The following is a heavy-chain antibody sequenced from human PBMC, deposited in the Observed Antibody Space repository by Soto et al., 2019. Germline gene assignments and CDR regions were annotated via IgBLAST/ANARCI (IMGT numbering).Heavy chain of an antibody. D-gene: IGHD3-9*01. J-gene: IGHJ4*02. V-gene: IGHV5-10-1*01. Sequence: ESLKISCKGSGYSFTNYWINWVRQMPGKGLEWMGRIDPSGSYTYYSPSFQGHVAISADKSISTAYLRWSSLKASDTAMYYCARATSFDTTGFYRGSLDYWGQGALVTVSS. CDR1: GYSFTNYW. CDR3: ARATSFDTTGFYRGSLDY. CDR2: IDPSGSYT.